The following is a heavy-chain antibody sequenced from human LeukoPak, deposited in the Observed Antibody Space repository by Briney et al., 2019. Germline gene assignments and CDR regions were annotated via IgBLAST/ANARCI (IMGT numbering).Heavy chain of an antibody. CDR2: INGDVTST. CDR3: VRGRWEVLLDS. J-gene: IGHJ4*02. CDR1: GSTLSTVW. Sequence: GGSLRLSCAASGSTLSTVWMHRARHAPGRGRVWVSRINGDVTSTDYADSVRGRFTISRDNAKNTLYLQMNSLRAEDTAVYFCVRGRWEVLLDSWGQGTLVTVSS. D-gene: IGHD1-26*01. V-gene: IGHV3-74*01.